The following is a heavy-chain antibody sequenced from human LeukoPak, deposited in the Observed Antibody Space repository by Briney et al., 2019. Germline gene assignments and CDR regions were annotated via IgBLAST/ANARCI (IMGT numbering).Heavy chain of an antibody. CDR1: GYTFTSYG. J-gene: IGHJ4*02. V-gene: IGHV1-18*01. Sequence: ASVKVSCKASGYTFTSYGISWVRQAPGQGLEWMGWISAYNGNTNYAQKLQGRVTMTTDTSTSTAYMELRSLRSDDTAVYYCARASPDLIRGAVDYWGQGTLVTVSS. D-gene: IGHD2-8*01. CDR3: ARASPDLIRGAVDY. CDR2: ISAYNGNT.